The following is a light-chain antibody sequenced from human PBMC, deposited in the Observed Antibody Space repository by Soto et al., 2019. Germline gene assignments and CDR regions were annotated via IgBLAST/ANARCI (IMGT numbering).Light chain of an antibody. CDR3: HQYGSSPQWT. CDR1: QSVSSNY. Sequence: DIVLTQSPGTLSLSPGERATFSCRASQSVSSNYLAWYQQKPGQAPRLLIHSASSRASGVPDRFSGSGSGTDFTLTISRLEAEDFAVYYCHQYGSSPQWTFGQGTKVEIK. J-gene: IGKJ1*01. V-gene: IGKV3-20*01. CDR2: SAS.